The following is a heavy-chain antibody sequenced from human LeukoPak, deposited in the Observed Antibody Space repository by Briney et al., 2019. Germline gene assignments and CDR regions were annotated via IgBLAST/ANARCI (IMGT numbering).Heavy chain of an antibody. J-gene: IGHJ3*02. D-gene: IGHD3-22*01. Sequence: GGSLRPSCAASGFTFSSYGMHWVRQAPGKGLEWVAVIWYDGSNKYYADSVKGRFTISRDNSKNTLYLQMNSLRAEDTAVYYCANDRTYYDSSGYPTNAFDIWGQGTMVTVSS. CDR1: GFTFSSYG. V-gene: IGHV3-33*06. CDR3: ANDRTYYDSSGYPTNAFDI. CDR2: IWYDGSNK.